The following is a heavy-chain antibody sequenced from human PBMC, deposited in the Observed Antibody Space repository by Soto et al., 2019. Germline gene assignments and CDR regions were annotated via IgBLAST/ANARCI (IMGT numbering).Heavy chain of an antibody. CDR3: ALPKNTLGWYNF. D-gene: IGHD6-19*01. CDR2: INPNGGST. Sequence: QVQVVQSGAEVKKPGASVKVSCKTSGYTFINYHVHWVRQAPGQGLEWMGAINPNGGSTTNAQHPQGRITMTSDASTSTVYMDLSSLRSDDTAVYYCALPKNTLGWYNFWGQGSLVTVS. CDR1: GYTFINYH. V-gene: IGHV1-46*01. J-gene: IGHJ4*02.